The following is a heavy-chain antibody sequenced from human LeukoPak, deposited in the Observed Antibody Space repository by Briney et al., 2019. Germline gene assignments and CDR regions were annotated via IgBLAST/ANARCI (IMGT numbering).Heavy chain of an antibody. J-gene: IGHJ4*02. CDR1: DGSINSSSYY. Sequence: LSLTCTVSDGSINSSSYYWGWIRQPPGKGLEWIGNIYYRGSTYYNPSLYSRLTISIDRSKSQFSLKLSSVTAADTAVYYCAKCDFGSGSYSPRFDFWGQGTLVTVSS. D-gene: IGHD3-10*01. V-gene: IGHV4-39*01. CDR3: AKCDFGSGSYSPRFDF. CDR2: IYYRGST.